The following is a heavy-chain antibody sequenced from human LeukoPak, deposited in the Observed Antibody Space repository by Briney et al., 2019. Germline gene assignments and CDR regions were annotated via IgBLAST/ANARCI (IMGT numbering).Heavy chain of an antibody. Sequence: SETLSLTCTVSGVSISSYYWSWIRQPAGKGLEWIGRIYTSGSTNYNPSLKSRVTMSVDTSKNQFSLKLSSVTAADTAVYYCARDWRGAVAGPFDYWGQGTLVTVSS. CDR2: IYTSGST. V-gene: IGHV4-4*07. D-gene: IGHD6-19*01. J-gene: IGHJ4*02. CDR3: ARDWRGAVAGPFDY. CDR1: GVSISSYY.